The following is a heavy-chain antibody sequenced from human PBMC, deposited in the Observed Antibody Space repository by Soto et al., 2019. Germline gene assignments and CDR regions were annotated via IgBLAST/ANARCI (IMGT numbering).Heavy chain of an antibody. CDR3: ARSRGSGGVEYNTDV. CDR1: GFTFSSYW. Sequence: EVQLVESGGGLVQPGGSLRLSCAASGFTFSSYWMHWVRQGPGEGLVWVSRIMSDGSGTTYADSVKGRFTISRDNAKNTLYLQMNSLRAEDTAVYHCARSRGSGGVEYNTDVWGQGTTVTVSS. V-gene: IGHV3-74*01. CDR2: IMSDGSGT. D-gene: IGHD3-16*01. J-gene: IGHJ6*02.